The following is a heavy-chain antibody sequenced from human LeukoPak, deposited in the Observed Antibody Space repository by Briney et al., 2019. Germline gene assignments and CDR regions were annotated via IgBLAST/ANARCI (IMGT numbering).Heavy chain of an antibody. V-gene: IGHV1-69*04. CDR3: ATGERQLELDY. D-gene: IGHD1-1*01. J-gene: IGHJ4*02. CDR2: IMPLLGIR. Sequence: VASVKVSCKASGGTLSNSAISWVRQAPGQGLEWMGRIMPLLGIRYYAEKSQGRVTITADTSTGAAFIELSSLRFEDTAVYYCATGERQLELDYWGQGTLVTVSS. CDR1: GGTLSNSA.